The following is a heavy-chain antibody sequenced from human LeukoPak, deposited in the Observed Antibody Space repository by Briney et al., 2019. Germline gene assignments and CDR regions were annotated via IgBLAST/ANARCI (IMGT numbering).Heavy chain of an antibody. Sequence: GGSLRLSCAASGFTFSSYSMNWVRQAPGKGLEWVSSISSSSSYIYYADSVKGRFTISRDNAKNSLYLQMNSLRAEDTAVYYCARDLPNYDRSALDIWGQGTMVTVSS. CDR3: ARDLPNYDRSALDI. CDR2: ISSSSSYI. J-gene: IGHJ3*02. V-gene: IGHV3-21*01. D-gene: IGHD3-22*01. CDR1: GFTFSSYS.